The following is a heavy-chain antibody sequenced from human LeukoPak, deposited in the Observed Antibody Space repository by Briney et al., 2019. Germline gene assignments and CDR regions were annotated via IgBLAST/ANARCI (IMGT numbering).Heavy chain of an antibody. Sequence: ASVKVTCKASGGTFSSYAISWVRQAPGQGLEWMGGIIPIFGTANYAQKFQGRVTITADKSTSTAYMELSSLRSEDTAVYYCAAYCSSTSCYVRFDPWGQGTLVTVSS. CDR2: IIPIFGTA. J-gene: IGHJ5*02. V-gene: IGHV1-69*06. CDR1: GGTFSSYA. D-gene: IGHD2-2*01. CDR3: AAYCSSTSCYVRFDP.